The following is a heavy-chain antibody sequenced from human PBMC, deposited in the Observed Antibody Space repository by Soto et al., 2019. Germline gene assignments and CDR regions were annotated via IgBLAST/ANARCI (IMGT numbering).Heavy chain of an antibody. CDR2: IKQDGSEK. J-gene: IGHJ5*02. D-gene: IGHD1-26*01. CDR3: ARYGVGGGWFDP. CDR1: GFSFSIYW. V-gene: IGHV3-7*01. Sequence: WGSLRLSCAASGFSFSIYWMSWVRQAPGKGLEWVANIKQDGSEKYYVDSVKGRFTISRDNAKNSLYLQMNSLRAEDMAVYYCARYGVGGGWFDPWGQGTLVTVSS.